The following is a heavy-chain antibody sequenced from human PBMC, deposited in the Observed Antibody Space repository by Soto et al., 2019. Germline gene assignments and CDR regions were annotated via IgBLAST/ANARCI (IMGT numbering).Heavy chain of an antibody. CDR3: ARDRYSSSPGHLEY. CDR1: GLIFSTNG. J-gene: IGHJ4*02. V-gene: IGHV3-30*03. CDR2: ISDDGGDT. Sequence: PGGSLRLSCTSSGLIFSTNGMHWVRQAPGKGLDWVAHISDDGGDTDYAGSAKGRYTISRDNSRSTLYLQMKSLRVEDTAVYYCARDRYSSSPGHLEYWGQGTLVTVSS. D-gene: IGHD6-6*01.